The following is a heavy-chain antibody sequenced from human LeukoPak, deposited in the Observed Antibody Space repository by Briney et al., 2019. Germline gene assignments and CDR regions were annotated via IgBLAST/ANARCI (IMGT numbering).Heavy chain of an antibody. V-gene: IGHV3-30-3*01. CDR1: GFTFSSYA. Sequence: GGSLRLSCAASGFTFSSYAMHWVRQAPGKGLEWVAVISYDGSNKYYADSVKGRFTISRDNSKNTLYLQMNSLRAEDTAVYYCARDLRPYCSSTSRYTGADPWGQGTLVTVSS. D-gene: IGHD2-2*02. CDR3: ARDLRPYCSSTSRYTGADP. J-gene: IGHJ5*02. CDR2: ISYDGSNK.